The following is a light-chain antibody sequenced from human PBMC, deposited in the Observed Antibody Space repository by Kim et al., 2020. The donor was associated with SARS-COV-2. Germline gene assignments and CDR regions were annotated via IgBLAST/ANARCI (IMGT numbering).Light chain of an antibody. CDR1: SSNIGSNY. CDR2: GNN. Sequence: GQRVNISCSGSSSNIGSNYVYWYQQVPGTAPKLLISGNNQRPSGVPDRFSGSQSGTSASLAISGLRSEDEADYYCAACDDSLSAWVFGGGTQLTVL. J-gene: IGLJ3*02. CDR3: AACDDSLSAWV. V-gene: IGLV1-47*01.